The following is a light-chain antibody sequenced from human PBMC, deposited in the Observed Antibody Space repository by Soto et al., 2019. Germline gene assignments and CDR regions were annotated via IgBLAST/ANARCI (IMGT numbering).Light chain of an antibody. V-gene: IGKV3D-20*01. Sequence: EIVLTQSPATLSVSPGERATLLCGASQSVASTSLAWYQERPGLAPSLLIYDSFTRAAGIPDRFSGSGSGTECTRNISRLEPEDFAVYFCQQYGSSPVTFGGGTKVEIK. J-gene: IGKJ4*01. CDR1: QSVASTS. CDR2: DSF. CDR3: QQYGSSPVT.